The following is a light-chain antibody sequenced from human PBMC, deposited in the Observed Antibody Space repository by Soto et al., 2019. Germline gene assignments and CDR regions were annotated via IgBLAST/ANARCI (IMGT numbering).Light chain of an antibody. CDR2: EVS. Sequence: SALTQPASVSGSPGQSITISCTGTSSDVGGYNYVSWYQQHPGKAPKLMIYEVSNRPSGVSNRFSGSKSGNTASLTTSGLQAEDEADYYCSSYTSSSTHYVFGTGTKV. CDR1: SSDVGGYNY. CDR3: SSYTSSSTHYV. V-gene: IGLV2-14*01. J-gene: IGLJ1*01.